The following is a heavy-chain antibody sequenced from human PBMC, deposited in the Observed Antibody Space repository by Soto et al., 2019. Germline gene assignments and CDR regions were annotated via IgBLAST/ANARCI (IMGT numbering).Heavy chain of an antibody. CDR1: GDSISGGDYY. D-gene: IGHD5-18*01. Sequence: SETLSLTGTVSGDSISGGDYYWNWIRQPPGKGRQWIGYISYSGSDYYNPSLKSRVTISGDTCTNQCSLRLTSGTAADTAVYYCAGELTGYSFGPGEISWGQGTLVTVSS. J-gene: IGHJ4*02. CDR3: AGELTGYSFGPGEIS. CDR2: ISYSGSD. V-gene: IGHV4-30-4*01.